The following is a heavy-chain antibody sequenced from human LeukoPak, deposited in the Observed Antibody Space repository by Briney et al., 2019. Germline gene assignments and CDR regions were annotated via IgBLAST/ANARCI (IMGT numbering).Heavy chain of an antibody. D-gene: IGHD3-9*01. Sequence: ASVKVSCKASGYTFTGYYMHWVRQAPGQGLEWMGWINPNSGDTNYAQKFQGRVTMTRDTSISTAYMELNRLTSDDTAVYYCAREVVGDYDILTGYSDWGQGTLVTVSS. CDR1: GYTFTGYY. CDR2: INPNSGDT. V-gene: IGHV1-2*02. J-gene: IGHJ4*02. CDR3: AREVVGDYDILTGYSD.